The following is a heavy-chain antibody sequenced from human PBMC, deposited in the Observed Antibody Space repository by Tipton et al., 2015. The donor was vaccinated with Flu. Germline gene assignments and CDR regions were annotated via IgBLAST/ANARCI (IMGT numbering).Heavy chain of an antibody. V-gene: IGHV3-48*03. J-gene: IGHJ4*02. D-gene: IGHD6-13*01. CDR3: ARGDTYSSNPSSVDY. CDR1: GFTFSSYE. CDR2: ISSGGSTI. Sequence: LSLTCAASGFTFSSYEMYWVRQAPGKGLEWVSHISSGGSTIYNADSVKGRFTISRDDSKNSLYLQMNSLRAEDTAVYYCARGDTYSSNPSSVDYWGQGTLVTVSS.